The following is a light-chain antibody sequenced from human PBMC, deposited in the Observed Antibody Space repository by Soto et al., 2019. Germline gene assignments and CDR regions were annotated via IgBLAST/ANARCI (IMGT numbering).Light chain of an antibody. CDR3: QQYGSSPLVT. J-gene: IGKJ5*01. CDR2: GAS. V-gene: IGKV3-20*01. CDR1: QSVSSND. Sequence: EIVLTQSPGTLSLSPGERATLSCRASQSVSSNDLAWYQQKPGQAPRLLIYGASSRATGIPDRFSGSGSGTDFTLTISRLEPEDFAVYYCQQYGSSPLVTFGQGTRLEIK.